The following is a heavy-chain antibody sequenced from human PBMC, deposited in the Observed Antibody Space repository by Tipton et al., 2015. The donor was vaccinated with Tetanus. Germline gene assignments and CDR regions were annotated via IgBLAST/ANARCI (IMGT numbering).Heavy chain of an antibody. J-gene: IGHJ4*02. D-gene: IGHD3-10*01. CDR1: GASISSSRRFD. Sequence: TLSLTCTVSGASISSSRRFDCGWIRQPPGKGLEWIGTISYSGSTFYHPSLQSRVTISVDTSKNLFSLRLSSVTAADTAVYFCARHPPPYYYGSGSYLDYWGQGTPVTVSS. CDR3: ARHPPPYYYGSGSYLDY. V-gene: IGHV4-39*01. CDR2: ISYSGST.